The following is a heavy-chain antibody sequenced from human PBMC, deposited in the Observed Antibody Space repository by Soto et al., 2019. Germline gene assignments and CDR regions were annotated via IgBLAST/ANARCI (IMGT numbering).Heavy chain of an antibody. Sequence: ASVKVSCKASGYTFTSYYMHWVRQAPGQGLEWMGIINPSGGSTSYAQKFQGRVTMTSDTSTSTVYMELSSLRSEDTAVYYCAREGGYSYGTYDYYYGMDVWGQGTTVTVSS. CDR1: GYTFTSYY. V-gene: IGHV1-46*01. J-gene: IGHJ6*02. CDR2: INPSGGST. CDR3: AREGGYSYGTYDYYYGMDV. D-gene: IGHD5-18*01.